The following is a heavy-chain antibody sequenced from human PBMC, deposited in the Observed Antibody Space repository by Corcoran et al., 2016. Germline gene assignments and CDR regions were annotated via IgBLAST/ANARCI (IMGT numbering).Heavy chain of an antibody. Sequence: EVQLVESGGGLIQPGGSLRLSCAASGFTVSSNYMSWVRQAPGKGLEWVSVIYSGGSTYYADSVKGRFTISRDNSKNTRYLQMNSLSAEDTAVYYCARVPPHFGFDPWGQGTLVTVSS. CDR2: IYSGGST. CDR3: ARVPPHFGFDP. J-gene: IGHJ5*02. V-gene: IGHV3-53*01. D-gene: IGHD1-1*01. CDR1: GFTVSSNY.